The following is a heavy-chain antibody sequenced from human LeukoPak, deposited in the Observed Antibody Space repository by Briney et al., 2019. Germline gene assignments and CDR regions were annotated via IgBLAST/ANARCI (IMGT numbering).Heavy chain of an antibody. CDR1: GESINSFY. D-gene: IGHD1-1*01. V-gene: IGHV4-4*07. CDR2: IYSSGST. J-gene: IGHJ5*02. CDR3: ARHILEEHWFDP. Sequence: SETLSLTCTVSGESINSFYWSWIRQPAGKGLEWIGRIYSSGSTNYSPSLKSRVTMSVDTSKNQFSLKLSSVTAADTAVYYCARHILEEHWFDPWGLGTLVIVSS.